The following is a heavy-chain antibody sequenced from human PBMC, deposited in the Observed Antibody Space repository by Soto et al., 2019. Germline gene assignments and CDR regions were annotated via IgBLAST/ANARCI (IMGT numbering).Heavy chain of an antibody. D-gene: IGHD2-2*01. CDR2: ISYDGSNK. V-gene: IGHV3-30-3*01. J-gene: IGHJ4*02. CDR3: ARGPSSLTRFDY. Sequence: GGSLRLSCAASGFTFSSYAMHWVRQAPGKGLEWVAVISYDGSNKYYTDSVRGRFTISRDNSKNTLYLQMNSLRAEDTAVYFCARGPSSLTRFDYWGQGTLVTVSS. CDR1: GFTFSSYA.